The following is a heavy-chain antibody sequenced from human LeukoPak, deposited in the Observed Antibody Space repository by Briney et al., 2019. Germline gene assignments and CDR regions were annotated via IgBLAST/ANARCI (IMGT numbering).Heavy chain of an antibody. V-gene: IGHV3-23*01. CDR1: GFTFSSYA. J-gene: IGHJ3*02. CDR2: ISGSGGST. D-gene: IGHD2-2*01. Sequence: GGSLRLSCAASGFTFSSYAMSWVRQAPGKGLEWVSAISGSGGSTYYADSVKGRFTISRDNSKNTLYLQMNSLRAEDTAVYYCANGSPNLGYCSSTSCYDDTFDIWGQGTMVTVSS. CDR3: ANGSPNLGYCSSTSCYDDTFDI.